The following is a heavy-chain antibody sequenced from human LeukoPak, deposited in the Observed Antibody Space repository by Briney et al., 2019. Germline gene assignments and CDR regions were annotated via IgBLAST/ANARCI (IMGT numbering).Heavy chain of an antibody. D-gene: IGHD6-13*01. Sequence: SQTLSLTCAISGDSVSSNSAAWNWIRQSPSRGLEWLGRTYYRSKWYNDYAVSVKSRITINPDTSKNQFSLQLHSVTPEDTAVYYCARDDDTSSWYGNWFDPWGQGTLDTVSS. CDR3: ARDDDTSSWYGNWFDP. V-gene: IGHV6-1*01. CDR1: GDSVSSNSAA. J-gene: IGHJ5*02. CDR2: TYYRSKWYN.